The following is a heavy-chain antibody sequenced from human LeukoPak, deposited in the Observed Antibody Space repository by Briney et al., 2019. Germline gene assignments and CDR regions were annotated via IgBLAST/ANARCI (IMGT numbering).Heavy chain of an antibody. CDR2: IYHSGST. D-gene: IGHD3-10*01. CDR3: ARDSDYYGSGSLYY. V-gene: IGHV4-4*02. J-gene: IGHJ4*02. Sequence: SGTLSLTCAVSGGSISSSNWWSWVRRPPGKGLEWIGEIYHSGSTNYNPSLKSRVTISVDRTKNQFSLKLSSVTSAATALHYFARDSDYYGSGSLYYWGQGTLVTVSS. CDR1: GGSISSSNW.